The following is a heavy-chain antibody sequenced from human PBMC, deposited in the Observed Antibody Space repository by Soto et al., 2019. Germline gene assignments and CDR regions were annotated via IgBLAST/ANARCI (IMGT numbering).Heavy chain of an antibody. V-gene: IGHV4-30-2*01. J-gene: IGHJ4*02. D-gene: IGHD3-22*01. CDR1: GGSISSGGYS. Sequence: QLQLQESGSGLVKPSQTLSLTCAVSGGSISSGGYSWSWIRQPPGKGLEWIGYIYHSGSTYYNPSLKRRVTISVDRSKNQFSLKLSSVTAADTAVYYCARGSTLGYYYDSSGYYTDYFDYWGQGTLVTVSS. CDR2: IYHSGST. CDR3: ARGSTLGYYYDSSGYYTDYFDY.